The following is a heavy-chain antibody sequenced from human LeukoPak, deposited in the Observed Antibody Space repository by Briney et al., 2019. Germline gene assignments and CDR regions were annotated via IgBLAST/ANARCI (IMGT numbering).Heavy chain of an antibody. J-gene: IGHJ6*03. CDR1: GFTFSNFW. V-gene: IGHV3-7*01. Sequence: GGSLRLSCAASGFTFSNFWMTWVRQPPGKGLEWVASINPDGSEKYYVDFVKGRFTISRDNAKNSLYLQMNSLRAEDTAVYYCARDRSGSPKYMDVWGKGTTVTISS. CDR3: ARDRSGSPKYMDV. D-gene: IGHD3-10*01. CDR2: INPDGSEK.